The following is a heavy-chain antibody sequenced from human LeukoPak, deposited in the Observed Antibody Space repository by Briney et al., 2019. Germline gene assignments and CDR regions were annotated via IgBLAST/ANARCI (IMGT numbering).Heavy chain of an antibody. J-gene: IGHJ2*01. Sequence: GASVKVSCKASGGTFSSYSISWVRQAPGQGLEWMGRIIPILDIANYAQKFQGRVTITAAKSTSTAYMELSSLRFEDTAVYYCARDAFTAYCGGDCYSWPYWYFDLWGRGTLVTVSS. CDR3: ARDAFTAYCGGDCYSWPYWYFDL. V-gene: IGHV1-69*04. CDR1: GGTFSSYS. D-gene: IGHD2-21*02. CDR2: IIPILDIA.